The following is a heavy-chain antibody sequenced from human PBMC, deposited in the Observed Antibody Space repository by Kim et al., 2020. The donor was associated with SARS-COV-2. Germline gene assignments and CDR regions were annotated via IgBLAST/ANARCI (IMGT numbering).Heavy chain of an antibody. D-gene: IGHD1-1*01. CDR3: ARDPVRELTILGDYYY. CDR2: IYYSGST. J-gene: IGHJ6*01. Sequence: SETLSLTCTVSGGSISSSSYYWGWIRQPPGKGLEWIGSIYYSGSTYYNPSLKSRVTISVDTSKNQFSLKLNSVTAADTAVYYCARDPVRELTILGDYYY. V-gene: IGHV4-39*07. CDR1: GGSISSSSYY.